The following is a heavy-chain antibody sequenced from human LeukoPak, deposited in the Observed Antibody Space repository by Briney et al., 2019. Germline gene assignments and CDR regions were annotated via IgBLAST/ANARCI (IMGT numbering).Heavy chain of an antibody. J-gene: IGHJ3*02. D-gene: IGHD1-26*01. V-gene: IGHV3-11*01. CDR3: ARESGTYSYGDFDI. CDR1: GFTVCDYY. CDR2: ISSSGSTI. Sequence: GGSLRLSCAVSGFTVCDYYMTWIRQAPGKGRVWVSYISSSGSTIYYGDFVKGRFTISRDNPKNSLVLQVTGLRAEDTAVYFCARESGTYSYGDFDIWGQGTMVTVSS.